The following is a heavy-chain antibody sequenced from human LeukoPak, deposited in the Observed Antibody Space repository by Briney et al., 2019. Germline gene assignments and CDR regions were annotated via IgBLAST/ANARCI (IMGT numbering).Heavy chain of an antibody. CDR2: IIPIFGPP. CDR3: ARSSGSHYYFDY. D-gene: IGHD1-26*01. V-gene: IGHV1-69*05. Sequence: ASVKVSCKASGGTFSTNGISWVRQAPGQGLEWMGRIIPIFGPPKYEQKFQGTVTINTDESTSTAYMELSSLTSEDTAVYYCARSSGSHYYFDYWGQGTLVTVSS. J-gene: IGHJ4*02. CDR1: GGTFSTNG.